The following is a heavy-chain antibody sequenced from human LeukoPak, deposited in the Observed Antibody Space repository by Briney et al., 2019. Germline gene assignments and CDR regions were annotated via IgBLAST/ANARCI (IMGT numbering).Heavy chain of an antibody. CDR1: GYSFTNHW. CDR3: ARPPSVTVYDAFDI. CDR2: IYPADSDS. V-gene: IGHV5-51*01. Sequence: GESLKISREGSGYSFTNHWNGWVRQMPGKGLEGMGMIYPADSDSRYSTSFQGQVTISAEQFISHAYLEWSSLKASDPAMYYFARPPSVTVYDAFDIWGQGTMVTVSS. J-gene: IGHJ3*02. D-gene: IGHD4-17*01.